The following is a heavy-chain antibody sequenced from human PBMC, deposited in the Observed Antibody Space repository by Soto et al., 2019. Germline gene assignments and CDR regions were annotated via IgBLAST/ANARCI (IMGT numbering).Heavy chain of an antibody. CDR2: IIPIFGTA. CDR1: GGTFSSYA. J-gene: IGHJ6*02. Sequence: SVKVSCKASGGTFSSYAISWVRQAPGQGLEWMGGIIPIFGTANYAQKFQGRVTITADESTSTAYMELSSLRSEDTAVYYCARATTVTAIYYYYYFGVDDWGQGTTVTVS. V-gene: IGHV1-69*13. D-gene: IGHD4-4*01. CDR3: ARATTVTAIYYYYYFGVDD.